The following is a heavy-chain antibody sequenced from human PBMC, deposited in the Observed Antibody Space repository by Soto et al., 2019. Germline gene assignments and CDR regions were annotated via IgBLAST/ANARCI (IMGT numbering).Heavy chain of an antibody. CDR1: GGSISSGGYY. Sequence: QVQLQESGPGLVKPSQTLSLTCTVSGGSISSGGYYWSWIRQHPGNGLEWIGYIYYSGSTYYNPSLKSRVTISVDTSKNQFSLKLSSVTAADTAVYYCARWAPLDLGLGDWFDPWGQGTLVTVSS. J-gene: IGHJ5*02. V-gene: IGHV4-31*03. D-gene: IGHD3-16*01. CDR2: IYYSGST. CDR3: ARWAPLDLGLGDWFDP.